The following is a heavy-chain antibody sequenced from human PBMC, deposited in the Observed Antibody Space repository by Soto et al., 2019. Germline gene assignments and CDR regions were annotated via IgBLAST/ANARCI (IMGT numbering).Heavy chain of an antibody. D-gene: IGHD6-13*01. J-gene: IGHJ6*02. CDR3: ARAGYSLYGMDV. CDR2: INHSGST. V-gene: IGHV4-34*01. CDR1: GGSFSGYY. Sequence: KPSETLSLTCAVYGGSFSGYYWSWIRQPPGKGLEWIGEINHSGSTNYNPSLKSRVTISVDTSKNQFSLKLSSVTAADTAVYYCARAGYSLYGMDVWGQGTTVTVSS.